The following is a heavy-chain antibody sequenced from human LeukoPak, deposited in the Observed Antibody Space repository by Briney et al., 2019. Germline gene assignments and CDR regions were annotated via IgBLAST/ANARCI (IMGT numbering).Heavy chain of an antibody. CDR3: AREAGDGFGELLYLDY. J-gene: IGHJ4*02. Sequence: GGSLRLSCAASGFTLSSYAMHWVRQAPGKGLEWVAVISYDGSNKYYADSVKGRFTISRDNSKNTLYLQMNSLRAEDTAVYYCAREAGDGFGELLYLDYWGQGTLVTVSS. D-gene: IGHD3-10*01. V-gene: IGHV3-30*04. CDR2: ISYDGSNK. CDR1: GFTLSSYA.